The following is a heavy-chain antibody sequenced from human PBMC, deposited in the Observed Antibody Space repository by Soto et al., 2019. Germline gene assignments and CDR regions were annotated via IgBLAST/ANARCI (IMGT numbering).Heavy chain of an antibody. V-gene: IGHV3-64*04. CDR3: ARGPSSNSCYRCGMDV. Sequence: GGSLRLSCVGSGFTFSTYCLHWVRQAPGKGLEYILAISNDGVHTYYADSVKGRFTISRDNSKNTVFLQMNSLRAEDTAVYYCARGPSSNSCYRCGMDVWGQGTTVTVSS. CDR2: ISNDGVHT. J-gene: IGHJ6*02. D-gene: IGHD2-2*01. CDR1: GFTFSTYC.